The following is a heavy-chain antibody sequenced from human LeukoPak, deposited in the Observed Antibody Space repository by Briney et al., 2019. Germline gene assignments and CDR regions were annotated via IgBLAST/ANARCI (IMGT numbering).Heavy chain of an antibody. CDR1: GFTFSTNW. V-gene: IGHV3-7*03. CDR2: IKEDGSQK. J-gene: IGHJ4*02. CDR3: ARAPRYFDY. Sequence: GGSLRLSCAASGFTFSTNWMTWVRQAPGKGLEWVANIKEDGSQKHYVDSVKGRFTISRDNAKNSLYLQMNNLRAEDTAVYYCARAPRYFDYWGQGTLVTVSS.